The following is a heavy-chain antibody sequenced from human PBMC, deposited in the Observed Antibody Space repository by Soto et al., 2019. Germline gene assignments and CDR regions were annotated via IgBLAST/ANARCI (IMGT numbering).Heavy chain of an antibody. V-gene: IGHV3-7*01. CDR3: ARDAEDLVVITAAFDF. D-gene: IGHD2-2*01. J-gene: IGHJ4*02. CDR2: IKEDGSQK. Sequence: GGSLRLSCAASGFTFSTYWMSWVRQAPGKGLEWVANIKEDGSQKYYVDSVKGRFTISRDNAKNSLYLQMNSLRAEDTAVYYCARDAEDLVVITAAFDFWGQGA. CDR1: GFTFSTYW.